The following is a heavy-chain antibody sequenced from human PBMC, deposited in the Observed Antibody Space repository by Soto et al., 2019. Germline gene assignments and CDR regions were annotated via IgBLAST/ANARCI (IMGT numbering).Heavy chain of an antibody. Sequence: SETLSLTCTVSGGSISSYYWSWIRQPPGKGLEWIGYIYYSGSTNYNPSLKSRVTISVGTSKNQFSLKLSSVTAADTAVYYCARVGYRPLGRWFDPWGQGTLVTVSS. V-gene: IGHV4-59*01. CDR3: ARVGYRPLGRWFDP. J-gene: IGHJ5*02. CDR1: GGSISSYY. CDR2: IYYSGST. D-gene: IGHD5-18*01.